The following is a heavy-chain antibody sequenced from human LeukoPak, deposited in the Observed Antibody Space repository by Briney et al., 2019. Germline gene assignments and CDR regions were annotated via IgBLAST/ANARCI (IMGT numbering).Heavy chain of an antibody. CDR1: GYTFSDYY. D-gene: IGHD7-27*01. CDR3: ARDSTGGYPDY. CDR2: INPSSGDT. J-gene: IGHJ4*02. V-gene: IGHV1-2*02. Sequence: ASVKVSCKASGYTFSDYYIHWVRQAPGQGLEWMGWINPSSGDTNYAQMFQGRVTMTSDTSINTAFMELRSLRSDDTAVFYCARDSTGGYPDYWGQGTLVTVSA.